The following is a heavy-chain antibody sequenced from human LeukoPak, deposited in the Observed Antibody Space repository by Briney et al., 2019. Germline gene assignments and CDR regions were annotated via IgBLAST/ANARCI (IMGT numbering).Heavy chain of an antibody. J-gene: IGHJ5*02. CDR3: AGEGDGYTYVADP. V-gene: IGHV4-61*02. D-gene: IGHD5-18*01. CDR2: IYTSGST. CDR1: GGSISSGSYY. Sequence: PSGALSLTCTVPGGSISSGSYYWGWIRQPAGEGLEWIGRIYTSGSTNYNPSLKSRVTISVDTSKNQFSLKLTSVTAADTAVYYCAGEGDGYTYVADPWDQGTLVTVSS.